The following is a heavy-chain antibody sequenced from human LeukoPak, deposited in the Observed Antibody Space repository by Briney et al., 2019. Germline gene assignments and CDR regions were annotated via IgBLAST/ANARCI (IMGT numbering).Heavy chain of an antibody. CDR3: AKAGWAVVPAAPLDY. J-gene: IGHJ4*02. V-gene: IGHV3-23*01. CDR1: GFTFSSYG. D-gene: IGHD2-2*01. CDR2: ISGSGGST. Sequence: PGGSLRLSCAASGFTFSSYGMSWVRQAPGKGLEWVSAISGSGGSTYYADSVKGRFTISRDNSKNTLYLQMNSLRAEDTAVYYCAKAGWAVVPAAPLDYWGQGTLVTVSS.